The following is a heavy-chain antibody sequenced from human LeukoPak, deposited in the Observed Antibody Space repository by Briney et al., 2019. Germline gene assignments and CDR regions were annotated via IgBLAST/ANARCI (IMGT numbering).Heavy chain of an antibody. CDR2: INHSGST. V-gene: IGHV4-38-2*02. Sequence: SETLSLTCTVSGYSISSGYYWGWIRQPPGKELEWIGEINHSGSTNYNPSLKSRVTMSVDTSKNQFSLKLNSVTAADTAVYYCVRAGDYGDYVGWFDPWGQGTLVTVSS. D-gene: IGHD4-17*01. J-gene: IGHJ5*02. CDR3: VRAGDYGDYVGWFDP. CDR1: GYSISSGYY.